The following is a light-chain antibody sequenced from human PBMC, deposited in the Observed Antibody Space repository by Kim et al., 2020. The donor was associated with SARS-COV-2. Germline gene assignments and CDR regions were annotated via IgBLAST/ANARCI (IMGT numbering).Light chain of an antibody. CDR2: GAS. J-gene: IGKJ2*01. CDR3: HQYSTSPT. Sequence: EIVLTQSPGTLSLSPGERATLSCRASQSITSNYLAWYQQKPGQAPRLLFYGASSRAAGIPDRFSGSGSGTDFTLTISRLEPEDFAVYYCHQYSTSPTFGQGT. V-gene: IGKV3-20*01. CDR1: QSITSNY.